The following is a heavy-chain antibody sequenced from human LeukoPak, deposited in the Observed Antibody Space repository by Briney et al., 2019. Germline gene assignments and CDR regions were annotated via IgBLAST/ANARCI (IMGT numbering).Heavy chain of an antibody. CDR2: ISGSGGST. J-gene: IGHJ4*02. Sequence: PGGSLRLSCAASGFIFSSYSMNWVRQAPGKGLEWVSAISGSGGSTYYADSVKGRFTISRDNSKNTLYLQMNSLRAEDTAVYYCAKGSIVATISYFDYWGQGTLVTVSS. CDR3: AKGSIVATISYFDY. V-gene: IGHV3-23*01. D-gene: IGHD5-12*01. CDR1: GFIFSSYS.